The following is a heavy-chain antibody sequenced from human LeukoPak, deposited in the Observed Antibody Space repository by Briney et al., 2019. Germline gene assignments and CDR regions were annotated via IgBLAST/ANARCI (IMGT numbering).Heavy chain of an antibody. CDR1: GFTFSSYA. D-gene: IGHD2-15*01. V-gene: IGHV3-23*01. CDR2: ISGSGGST. J-gene: IGHJ1*01. Sequence: GGSLRLSCAASGFTFSSYAMSWVRQAPGKGLEWVSAISGSGGSTHYADSVKGRFTISRDNSKNTLYLQMNSLRAEDTAVYYCAKDPGGYCSGGSCYALEYFQHWGQGTLVTVSS. CDR3: AKDPGGYCSGGSCYALEYFQH.